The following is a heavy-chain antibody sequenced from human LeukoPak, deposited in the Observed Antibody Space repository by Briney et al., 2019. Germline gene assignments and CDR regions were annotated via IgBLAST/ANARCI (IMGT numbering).Heavy chain of an antibody. J-gene: IGHJ6*02. CDR2: INPNSGGT. CDR1: GYTFTGYY. Sequence: ASVKVSVNASGYTFTGYYMHWVRQAPGQGLEWMGWINPNSGGTNYAQKFQGRVTMTRDTSISTAYMELSRLRSDDTAVYYCARDKEVAAAGTDYGMDVWGQGTTVTVSS. CDR3: ARDKEVAAAGTDYGMDV. V-gene: IGHV1-2*02. D-gene: IGHD6-13*01.